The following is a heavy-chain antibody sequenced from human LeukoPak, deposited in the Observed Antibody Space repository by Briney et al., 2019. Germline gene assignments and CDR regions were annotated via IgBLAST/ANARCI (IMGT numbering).Heavy chain of an antibody. CDR3: ARDEGLERRVPGAFDI. CDR2: IYPRGST. CDR1: GGSISSGSYS. D-gene: IGHD1-1*01. Sequence: PSQTLSLTCAVSGGSISSGSYSWSWIRQPPGKGLEWIGYIYPRGSTYYNPSLKSRVILSLDKSANQFSLNLSSVTAADTAVYYCARDEGLERRVPGAFDIWGQGTMVTVSS. J-gene: IGHJ3*02. V-gene: IGHV4-30-2*01.